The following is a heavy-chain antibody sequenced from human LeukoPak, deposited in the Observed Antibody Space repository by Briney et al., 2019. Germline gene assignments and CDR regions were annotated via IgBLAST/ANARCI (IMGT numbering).Heavy chain of an antibody. Sequence: PSETLSLTCTVSGGSISSYYWSWIRQPPGKGLEWIGYIYYSGSTDYNPSLKSRVTISVDTSKNQFSLKLSSVTAADTAVYFCAREGYRGGGFDYWGQGTLVTVSS. CDR3: AREGYRGGGFDY. D-gene: IGHD5-12*01. CDR2: IYYSGST. V-gene: IGHV4-59*12. J-gene: IGHJ4*02. CDR1: GGSISSYY.